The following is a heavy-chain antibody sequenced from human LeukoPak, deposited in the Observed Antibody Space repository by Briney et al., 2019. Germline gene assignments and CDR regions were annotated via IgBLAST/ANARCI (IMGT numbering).Heavy chain of an antibody. Sequence: PSETLSLTCTVSGGSISSYYWSWIRQPPGKGLEWIGYIYYSGSTNYNPSLKSRVTISVDTSKNQFSLKLSSVTAADTAVYYCARWLDWLLYFDYWGQGTLVTVSS. CDR2: IYYSGST. J-gene: IGHJ4*02. CDR1: GGSISSYY. CDR3: ARWLDWLLYFDY. D-gene: IGHD3-9*01. V-gene: IGHV4-59*01.